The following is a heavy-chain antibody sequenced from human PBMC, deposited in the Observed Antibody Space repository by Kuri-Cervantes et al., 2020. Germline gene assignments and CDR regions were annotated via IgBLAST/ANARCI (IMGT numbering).Heavy chain of an antibody. V-gene: IGHV4-39*01. CDR1: GGSISSSSYY. D-gene: IGHD3-9*01. Sequence: SETLSLTCTVSGGSISSSSYYWGWIRQPPGKGLEWIGSIYYSGSTYYNPSLKSRVTISVDTSKNQFSLKLSSVTAADTAVYYCARGRQDYDILTGYYSAIYFDYWGQGTLVTVSS. CDR3: ARGRQDYDILTGYYSAIYFDY. CDR2: IYYSGST. J-gene: IGHJ4*02.